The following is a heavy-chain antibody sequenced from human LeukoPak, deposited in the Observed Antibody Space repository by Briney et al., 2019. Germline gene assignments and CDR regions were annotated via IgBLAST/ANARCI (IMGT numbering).Heavy chain of an antibody. J-gene: IGHJ5*02. CDR1: GGSISSYY. D-gene: IGHD6-13*01. CDR2: IYYSGST. CDR3: ARRIAAAGRGNWFDP. V-gene: IGHV4-59*01. Sequence: SETLSLTCTVSGGSISSYYWSWIRQPPGKGLEWIGYIYYSGSTNYNPSLKSRVTISVDTSKNQFSLKLSTVTAADTAVYYCARRIAAAGRGNWFDPWGQGTLVTVSS.